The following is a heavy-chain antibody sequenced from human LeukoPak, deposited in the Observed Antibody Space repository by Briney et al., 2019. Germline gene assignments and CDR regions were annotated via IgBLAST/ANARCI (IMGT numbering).Heavy chain of an antibody. J-gene: IGHJ4*02. CDR1: GFTFSTYG. CDR2: VSGGDVHT. CDR3: AKELGGVGRYYFDY. Sequence: PGGSLRLSCAASGFTFSTYGMTWVRQAPGKGLEWVSAVSGGDVHTYYADSVKGRFTISRDNSKNTLYLQMNSLRAEDTAVYYCAKELGGVGRYYFDYWGQGTLVTVSS. V-gene: IGHV3-23*01. D-gene: IGHD3-3*01.